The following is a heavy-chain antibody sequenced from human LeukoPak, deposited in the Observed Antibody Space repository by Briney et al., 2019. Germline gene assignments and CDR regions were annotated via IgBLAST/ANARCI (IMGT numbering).Heavy chain of an antibody. J-gene: IGHJ5*02. CDR2: ISWNSGSI. Sequence: GRSLRLSCAASGFTFDDYAMHWVRQAPGKGLEWVSGISWNSGSIGYADSVKGRFTISRDNAKNSLHLQMNSLRAEDMALYYCAKSPGVNSASFDPWGQGTLVTVSS. V-gene: IGHV3-9*03. CDR1: GFTFDDYA. D-gene: IGHD3-10*01. CDR3: AKSPGVNSASFDP.